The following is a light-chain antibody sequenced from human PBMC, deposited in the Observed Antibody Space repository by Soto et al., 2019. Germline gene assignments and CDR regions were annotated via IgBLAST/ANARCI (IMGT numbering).Light chain of an antibody. CDR2: DNN. CDR1: SSNIGNNY. V-gene: IGLV1-51*01. J-gene: IGLJ3*02. CDR3: GTWDSSLSVGV. Sequence: QSVLTQPPSVSAAPGQKVIISCSGSSSNIGNNYVSWYQQLPGTAPKLLIYDNNKRPSGIPDRFSGSKSGTSATLGITGLQTGDEADYYCGTWDSSLSVGVFGGGTQLTVL.